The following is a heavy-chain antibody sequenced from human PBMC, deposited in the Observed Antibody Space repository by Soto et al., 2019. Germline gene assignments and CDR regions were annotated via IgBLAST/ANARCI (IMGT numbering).Heavy chain of an antibody. D-gene: IGHD6-13*01. J-gene: IGHJ6*02. V-gene: IGHV4-59*01. CDR2: IYYSGST. CDR1: GGSISSYY. Sequence: PSETLSLTCTASGGSISSYYWSWIRQPPGKGLEWIGYIYYSGSTNYNPSLKSRGTISVDTSKNQFSLKLSSVTAADTAVYYCARVQGVAAAWDYYYYGMDVWGQGTTVTVSS. CDR3: ARVQGVAAAWDYYYYGMDV.